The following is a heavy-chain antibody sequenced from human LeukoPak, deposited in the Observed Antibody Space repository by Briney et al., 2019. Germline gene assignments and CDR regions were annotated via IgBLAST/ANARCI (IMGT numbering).Heavy chain of an antibody. J-gene: IGHJ4*02. V-gene: IGHV3-21*01. D-gene: IGHD3-3*01. CDR3: ARDRITIFGVVES. CDR2: ISSSSSYI. Sequence: PGGSLRLSCAASGFTFSSYSMNWVRQAPGKGLEWVSSISSSSSYIYYADSVKGRFTISRDNAKNSLYLQMNSLRAEDTAVYYCARDRITIFGVVESWGQGTLVTVSS. CDR1: GFTFSSYS.